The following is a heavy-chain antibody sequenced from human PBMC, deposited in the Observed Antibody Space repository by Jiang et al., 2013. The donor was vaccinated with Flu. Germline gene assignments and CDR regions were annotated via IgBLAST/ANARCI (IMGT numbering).Heavy chain of an antibody. D-gene: IGHD2/OR15-2a*01. V-gene: IGHV2-70*11. CDR1: GFSLSTSPMC. J-gene: IGHJ6*02. CDR3: ARSPLDYFYKNGMDV. Sequence: PTQTLTLTCTFSGFSLSTSPMCVGWIRQPPGKALEWLARIDWDDDKYYSSSLKTRLTISKDTSKNQVVLTMTNMAPEDTATYYCARSPLDYFYKNGMDVWGQGTTVTVSS. CDR2: IDWDDDK.